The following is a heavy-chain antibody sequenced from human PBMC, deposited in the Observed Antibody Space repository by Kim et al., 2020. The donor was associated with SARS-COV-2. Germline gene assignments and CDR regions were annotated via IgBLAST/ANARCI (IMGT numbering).Heavy chain of an antibody. CDR2: IYYSGST. CDR3: ARHPPLYGPHNWFDP. V-gene: IGHV4-39*01. J-gene: IGHJ5*02. CDR1: GGSISSSSYY. D-gene: IGHD4-17*01. Sequence: SETLSLTCTVSGGSISSSSYYWGWIRQPPGKGLEWIGSIYYSGSTYYNPSLKSRVTISVDTSKNQFSLKLSSVTAADTAVFYCARHPPLYGPHNWFDPWGQGTLVTVSS.